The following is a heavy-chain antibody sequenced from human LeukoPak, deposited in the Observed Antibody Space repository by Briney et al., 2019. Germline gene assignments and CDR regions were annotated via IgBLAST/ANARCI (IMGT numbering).Heavy chain of an antibody. CDR1: GGSFGGYY. CDR3: ARRVTVNYVAFFGEDNNYYYMDV. Sequence: PSETLSLTCAVYGGSFGGYYWSWIRQPPGKGLEWIGEINHTGTTNYNPSLKSRVTISVDTSKNQFSLKLTSVTAADTAVYYCARRVTVNYVAFFGEDNNYYYMDVWGKGNTVAVSS. J-gene: IGHJ6*03. D-gene: IGHD3-10*01. V-gene: IGHV4-34*01. CDR2: INHTGTT.